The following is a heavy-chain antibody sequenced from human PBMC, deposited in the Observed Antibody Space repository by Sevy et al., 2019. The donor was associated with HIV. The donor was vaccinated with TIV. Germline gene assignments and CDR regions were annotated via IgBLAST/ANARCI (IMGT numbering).Heavy chain of an antibody. J-gene: IGHJ4*02. CDR3: ARDPAKDIVVVPAAEFDY. CDR2: ISSSSSYI. D-gene: IGHD2-2*01. Sequence: GGSLRFSCVASGFTFSSYSMNWVRQAPGKGLEWVSSISSSSSYIYYADSVKGRFTISRDNAKNSLYLQMNSLRAEDTAVYYCARDPAKDIVVVPAAEFDYWGQGTLVTVSS. V-gene: IGHV3-21*01. CDR1: GFTFSSYS.